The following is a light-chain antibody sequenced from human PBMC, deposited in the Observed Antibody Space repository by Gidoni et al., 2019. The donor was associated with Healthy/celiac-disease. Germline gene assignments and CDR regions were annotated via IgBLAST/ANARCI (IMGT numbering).Light chain of an antibody. V-gene: IGKV3-20*01. CDR2: GAS. J-gene: IGKJ3*01. CDR1: QSVSSSY. Sequence: EIVLTQSPGTLSLSPGERATLSCRASQSVSSSYLAWYQQKPGQAPRLLIYGASSRATGIPDRFSGSGSGTDFTFTISSLEPEDFAVYYCQQYGSSRGTFGPGTKVDIK. CDR3: QQYGSSRGT.